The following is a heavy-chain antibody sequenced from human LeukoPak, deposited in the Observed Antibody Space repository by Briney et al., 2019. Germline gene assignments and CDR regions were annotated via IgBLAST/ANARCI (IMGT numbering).Heavy chain of an antibody. CDR2: IYYSGST. CDR3: ARDRREVGFDP. Sequence: SETLSLTCTVSGGSISSSSYYWGWIRQPPGKGLEWIGSIYYSGSTYYNPSLKSRVTISVDTSKNQFSLKLSPVTAADTAVYYCARDRREVGFDPWGQGTLVTVSS. CDR1: GGSISSSSYY. J-gene: IGHJ5*02. V-gene: IGHV4-39*07. D-gene: IGHD1-26*01.